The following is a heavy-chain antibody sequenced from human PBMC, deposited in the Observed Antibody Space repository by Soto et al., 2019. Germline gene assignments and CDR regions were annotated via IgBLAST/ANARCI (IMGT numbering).Heavy chain of an antibody. CDR1: GGSFSGYY. D-gene: IGHD6-13*01. V-gene: IGHV4-34*01. Sequence: SETLSLTCAVYGGSFSGYYWSWIRQPPGKGLEWIGEINHSGSTNYNPSLKSRVTISVDTSKNQFSLKLSSVTAADTAVYYCARDQAAAGSFNWFDPWGQGTLVTVSS. J-gene: IGHJ5*02. CDR3: ARDQAAAGSFNWFDP. CDR2: INHSGST.